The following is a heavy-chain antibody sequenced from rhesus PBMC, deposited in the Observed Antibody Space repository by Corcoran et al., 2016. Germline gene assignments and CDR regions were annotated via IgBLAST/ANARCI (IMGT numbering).Heavy chain of an antibody. D-gene: IGHD4-23*01. CDR3: AREYSNYEGYFDY. V-gene: IGHV3S18*01. CDR2: ISFTRVTT. Sequence: EVQLVESGGGLAKPGGSLRLSCAASGFSFSDYYMYWVRQAPGKGLEWVLGISFTRVTTYYADSVNGRFTISRENAKNTLYLQMDSLRAEDTAVYYCAREYSNYEGYFDYWGQGVLVTVSS. J-gene: IGHJ4*01. CDR1: GFSFSDYY.